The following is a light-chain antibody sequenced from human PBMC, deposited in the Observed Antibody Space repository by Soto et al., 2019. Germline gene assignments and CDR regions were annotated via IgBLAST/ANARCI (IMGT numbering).Light chain of an antibody. J-gene: IGLJ1*01. CDR3: RSYTSSTTYV. Sequence: QSVLTQPASVSACPGPSITISFTGTSSDVGGYNYVSWYQQPPGKAPKLMIYDVSNRPSGVSNRFSGSKSGNTASLTISGLQAEDEVDYYGRSYTSSTTYVFGTGTKGT. V-gene: IGLV2-14*01. CDR1: SSDVGGYNY. CDR2: DVS.